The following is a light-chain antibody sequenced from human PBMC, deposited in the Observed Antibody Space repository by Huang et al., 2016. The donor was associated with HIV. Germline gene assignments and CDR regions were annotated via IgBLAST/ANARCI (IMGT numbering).Light chain of an antibody. V-gene: IGKV1-6*01. CDR1: QDIRTS. Sequence: AVQLTQFPPSLSASVGDRVTITCRASQDIRTSLAWYQHKPGKAPKLLISAALNLQSGVSSRFSGDSAGTYFTLCISSLQPEDAATYYCQQLHEYPITFGRGTRLDIK. J-gene: IGKJ5*01. CDR2: AAL. CDR3: QQLHEYPIT.